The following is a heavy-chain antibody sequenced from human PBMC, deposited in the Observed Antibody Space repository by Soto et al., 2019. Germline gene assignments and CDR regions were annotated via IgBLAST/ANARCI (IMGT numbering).Heavy chain of an antibody. V-gene: IGHV3-23*01. CDR1: GLAFSTYA. CDR3: AIEGRDWTGGKCRSWLDP. J-gene: IGHJ5*02. Sequence: DVQLLESGGGLVQPGGSLGLSCAASGLAFSTYALNWVRQAPGMGLEWVSGISSGGGGTYYADSVKGRFAISRDNSKNTLYLQMNSLRAEDTAVYYCAIEGRDWTGGKCRSWLDPWGQGTLVTVSS. D-gene: IGHD2-8*02. CDR2: ISSGGGGT.